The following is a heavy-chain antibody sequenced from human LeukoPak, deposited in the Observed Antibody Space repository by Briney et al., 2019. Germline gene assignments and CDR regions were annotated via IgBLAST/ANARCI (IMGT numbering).Heavy chain of an antibody. V-gene: IGHV1-2*02. Sequence: ASVKVSCKASVYTFTGYYIHWVRQAPGQGLEWMGWINPNSGGTNYGQNFQGRVTMTRDTSITTAYMELSRLRSDDTAVYFCARGEPAVTFVNYWGQGTLVAVSS. J-gene: IGHJ4*02. CDR1: VYTFTGYY. CDR3: ARGEPAVTFVNY. D-gene: IGHD1-14*01. CDR2: INPNSGGT.